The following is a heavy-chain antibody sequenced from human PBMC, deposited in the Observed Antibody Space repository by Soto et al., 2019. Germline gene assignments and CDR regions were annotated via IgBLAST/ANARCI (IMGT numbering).Heavy chain of an antibody. J-gene: IGHJ6*02. CDR1: GFAFSNYA. CDR3: ARDTYGMDV. Sequence: GGSLRLSCAASGFAFSNYAMHWVRQAPGKGLEWVAVISYDGSNKYYADSVKGRFTISRDNSKNALYVEMNSLRVEDTAVYYCARDTYGMDVWGQGTTVTVSS. CDR2: ISYDGSNK. V-gene: IGHV3-30-3*01.